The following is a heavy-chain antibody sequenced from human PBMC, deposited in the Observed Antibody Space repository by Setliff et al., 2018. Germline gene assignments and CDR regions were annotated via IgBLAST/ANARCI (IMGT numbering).Heavy chain of an antibody. CDR1: GYTFTGYY. Sequence: ASVKVSCKASGYTFTGYYMHWVRQAPGQGLEWMGWISAYNGDTKIAQNLQGRVTMTTDTSTSTAYMELRSLRSDDTAVYYCARADYSSSLHYFDYWGQGTLVTVSS. CDR2: ISAYNGDT. D-gene: IGHD6-13*01. CDR3: ARADYSSSLHYFDY. J-gene: IGHJ4*02. V-gene: IGHV1-18*04.